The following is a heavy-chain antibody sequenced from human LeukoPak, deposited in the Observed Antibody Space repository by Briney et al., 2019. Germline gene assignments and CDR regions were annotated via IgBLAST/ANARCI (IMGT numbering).Heavy chain of an antibody. CDR2: IRYDGSNK. CDR3: ARFGYSGWNLEY. V-gene: IGHV3-30*02. Sequence: GGSLRLSCAASGFTFSSYGMHWVRQAPGKGLEWVAFIRYDGSNKYYADSVKGRFTISRDNSKNTLYVQMNSLRDEDTAVYYCARFGYSGWNLEYWGQGTLVTVSS. J-gene: IGHJ4*02. D-gene: IGHD5-12*01. CDR1: GFTFSSYG.